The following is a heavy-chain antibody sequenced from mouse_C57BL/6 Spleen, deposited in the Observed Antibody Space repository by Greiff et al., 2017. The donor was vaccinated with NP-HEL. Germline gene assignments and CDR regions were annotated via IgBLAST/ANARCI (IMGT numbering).Heavy chain of an antibody. V-gene: IGHV1-61*01. J-gene: IGHJ2*01. CDR3: SGGDSVYFDY. Sequence: VQLQQSGAELVRPGSSVKLSCKASGYTFTSYWMDWVKRRPGQGLEWIGNIYPSDSETHYNQKFKDKATLTVDKSSSTAYMQLSSLTAEDSAVYYCSGGDSVYFDYGGQGTTLTVSA. D-gene: IGHD2-12*01. CDR1: GYTFTSYW. CDR2: IYPSDSET.